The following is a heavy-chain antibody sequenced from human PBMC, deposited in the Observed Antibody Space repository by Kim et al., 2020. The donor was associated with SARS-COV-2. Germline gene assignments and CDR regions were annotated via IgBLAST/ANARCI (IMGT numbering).Heavy chain of an antibody. CDR3: ARSAAAGQRGVGSYDY. CDR2: INHSGST. CDR1: GGSFSGYY. J-gene: IGHJ4*02. Sequence: SETLSLTCAVYGGSFSGYYWSWIRQPPGKGLEWIGEINHSGSTNYNPSLKSRVTISVDTSKNQFSLKLSSVTAADTAVYYCARSAAAGQRGVGSYDYWGQGTLVTVSS. D-gene: IGHD6-13*01. V-gene: IGHV4-34*01.